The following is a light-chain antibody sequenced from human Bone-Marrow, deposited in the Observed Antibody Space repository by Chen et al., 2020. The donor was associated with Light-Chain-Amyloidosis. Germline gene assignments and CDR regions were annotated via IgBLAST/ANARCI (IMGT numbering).Light chain of an antibody. CDR1: NIGSTS. J-gene: IGLJ3*02. CDR2: DDS. CDR3: HVWDRRSDRPV. V-gene: IGLV3-21*02. Sequence: SYVLTQPSSVSVAPGQTATIACGGNNIGSTSVHWYQQTPGQAPLLGVYDDSDRPSGIPERLSGSNSGNTATLTISRVEAGDEADYYCHVWDRRSDRPVFGGGTKLTVL.